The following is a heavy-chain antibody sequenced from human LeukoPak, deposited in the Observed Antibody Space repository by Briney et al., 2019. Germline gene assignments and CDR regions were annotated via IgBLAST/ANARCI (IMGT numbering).Heavy chain of an antibody. Sequence: GGSLRLSCAASGFTFSDYYMGWIRQAPGKGLEWISYITSSGSAMYYADSVKGRFTISRDNGKNSLYLQMNSLRDEDTALYYCAKAYRDAFDIWGQGTMVTVSS. J-gene: IGHJ3*02. CDR2: ITSSGSAM. CDR1: GFTFSDYY. D-gene: IGHD3-16*02. V-gene: IGHV3-11*01. CDR3: AKAYRDAFDI.